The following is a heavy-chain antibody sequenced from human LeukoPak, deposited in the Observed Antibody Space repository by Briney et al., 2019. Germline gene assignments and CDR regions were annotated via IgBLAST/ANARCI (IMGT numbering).Heavy chain of an antibody. J-gene: IGHJ4*02. D-gene: IGHD6-13*01. CDR3: ASTPYSSSWYYFDY. CDR1: GYTFTGYY. V-gene: IGHV1-2*02. Sequence: GASVKVSCKASGYTFTGYYMHWVRQAPGQGLEWMGWINPNSGGTNYAQKFQGRVTMTRDTSISTAYMELSRLRSDDTAVYYCASTPYSSSWYYFDYWGQGTLVTVSS. CDR2: INPNSGGT.